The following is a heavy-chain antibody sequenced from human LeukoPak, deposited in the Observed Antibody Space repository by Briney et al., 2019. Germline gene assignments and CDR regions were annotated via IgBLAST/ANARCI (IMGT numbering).Heavy chain of an antibody. Sequence: SETLSLTCTVSGGSISSYYWSWIRQPPGKGLEWIGYIYYSGSTNYNPSLKSRVTISVDTSKSQFSLKLSSVTAADTAVYYCARQDSSSWYNFDYWGQGTLVTVSS. CDR2: IYYSGST. D-gene: IGHD6-13*01. J-gene: IGHJ4*02. V-gene: IGHV4-59*08. CDR1: GGSISSYY. CDR3: ARQDSSSWYNFDY.